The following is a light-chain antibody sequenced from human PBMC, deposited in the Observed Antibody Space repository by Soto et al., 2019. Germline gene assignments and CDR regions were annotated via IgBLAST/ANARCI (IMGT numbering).Light chain of an antibody. V-gene: IGKV3-20*01. CDR1: QSVSSY. CDR3: QQYDSSPFT. J-gene: IGKJ3*01. CDR2: GAS. Sequence: EIVLSQSPGTLSLSPGEGVTLSCRASQSVSSYLAWYQQKPGQAPRLLIYGASSRASGIPDRFSGSGSGTDFTLTISRLEPEDLAVYYCQQYDSSPFTFGPGTKVDIK.